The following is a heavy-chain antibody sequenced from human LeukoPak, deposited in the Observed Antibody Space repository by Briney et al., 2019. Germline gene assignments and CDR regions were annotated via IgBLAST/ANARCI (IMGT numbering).Heavy chain of an antibody. D-gene: IGHD6-19*01. V-gene: IGHV3-53*01. CDR1: GFTVSSNY. CDR3: AKDAVAGSHYFDY. Sequence: GGSLRLSCAASGFTVSSNYMSWVRQAPGKGLEWVSVIYSGGSTYYADSVKGRFTISRDNSKNTLYLQMNSLRAEDTAVYYCAKDAVAGSHYFDYWGQGTLVTVSS. J-gene: IGHJ4*02. CDR2: IYSGGST.